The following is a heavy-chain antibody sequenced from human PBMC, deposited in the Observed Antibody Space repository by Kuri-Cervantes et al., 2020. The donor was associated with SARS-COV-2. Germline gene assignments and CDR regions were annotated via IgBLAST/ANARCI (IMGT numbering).Heavy chain of an antibody. J-gene: IGHJ6*02. Sequence: GESLKISCAASGFTFSSYAISWVRQAPGKGLEWVSAISGSGGSTYYADSVKGRFTISRDNSKNTLYLQMNSLRAEDTAVYYCAKSVGDFWSGYPEAYYYYGMDVWGQGTTVTVSS. D-gene: IGHD3-3*01. CDR3: AKSVGDFWSGYPEAYYYYGMDV. CDR2: ISGSGGST. V-gene: IGHV3-23*01. CDR1: GFTFSSYA.